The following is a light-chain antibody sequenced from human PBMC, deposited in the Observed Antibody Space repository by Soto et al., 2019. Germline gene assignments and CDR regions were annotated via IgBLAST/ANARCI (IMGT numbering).Light chain of an antibody. Sequence: DIQMTQSPSSVSASVGDRVTITCRASQGIYWLAWYQQKPGKAPKLLIYAASSLQSGVPSRFSGSGSGTDFTLTISSLQPEDFATYYCQQANSFPLTLGGGTKVEIK. J-gene: IGKJ4*01. CDR2: AAS. CDR3: QQANSFPLT. CDR1: QGIYW. V-gene: IGKV1D-12*01.